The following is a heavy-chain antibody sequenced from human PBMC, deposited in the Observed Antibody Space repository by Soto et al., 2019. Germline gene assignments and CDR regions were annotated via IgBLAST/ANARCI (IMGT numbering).Heavy chain of an antibody. CDR3: ARAHCSGGSCYKGCFDY. CDR2: IYYSGST. CDR1: GGSISSYY. D-gene: IGHD2-15*01. V-gene: IGHV4-59*08. J-gene: IGHJ4*02. Sequence: PSETLSLTCTVSGGSISSYYWSWIRQPPGKGLEWIGYIYYSGSTNYNPSLKSRVTISVDTSKNQFSLKLSSVTAADTAVYYCARAHCSGGSCYKGCFDYWGQGTLVTVSS.